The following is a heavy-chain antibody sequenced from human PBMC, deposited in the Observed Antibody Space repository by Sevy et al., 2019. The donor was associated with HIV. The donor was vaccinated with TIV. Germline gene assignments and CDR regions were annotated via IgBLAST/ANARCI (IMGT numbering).Heavy chain of an antibody. D-gene: IGHD2-2*01. Sequence: ASVKVSCKVSGYTLTELSMHWVRQAPGKGLEWMGGFDPEDGETIYAQKFQGRVTMTEDTSTDTAYMKLSSLRYEDTAVYYCGTLKYQLLTHNSRSWTRNNWFDPWGQGTLVTVSS. J-gene: IGHJ5*02. CDR1: GYTLTELS. CDR3: GTLKYQLLTHNSRSWTRNNWFDP. CDR2: FDPEDGET. V-gene: IGHV1-24*01.